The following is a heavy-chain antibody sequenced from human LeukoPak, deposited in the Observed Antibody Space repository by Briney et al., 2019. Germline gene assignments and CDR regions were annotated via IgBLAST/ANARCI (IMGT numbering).Heavy chain of an antibody. J-gene: IGHJ6*03. CDR1: GFTFSNAW. CDR3: TTVGGLVPEHNGYHYYMDV. Sequence: GGSLRLSCAASGFTFSNAWMSWVRQAPGKGLEWVGRIKSKTDGGTTDYAAPVKGRFTISRDDSKTTLYLQMNSLNTEDTAVYYCTTVGGLVPEHNGYHYYMDVWGKGTTVTVSS. V-gene: IGHV3-15*01. D-gene: IGHD2-2*01. CDR2: IKSKTDGGTT.